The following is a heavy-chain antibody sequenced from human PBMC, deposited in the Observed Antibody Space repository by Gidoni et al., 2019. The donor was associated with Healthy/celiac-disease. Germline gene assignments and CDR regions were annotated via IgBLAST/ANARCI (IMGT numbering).Heavy chain of an antibody. D-gene: IGHD1-26*01. CDR2: ISGSGGST. CDR3: AKDFGWELPEGVDY. V-gene: IGHV3-23*01. J-gene: IGHJ4*02. Sequence: EVPLLESVGGLVQPGGYLRLSCAASGFTFSSYAMGLVRQAPGKGLAWVSAISGSGGSTYYADSVKGRFTISRDNSKNTLYLQMNSLRAEDTALYYCAKDFGWELPEGVDYWGQGTLVTVSS. CDR1: GFTFSSYA.